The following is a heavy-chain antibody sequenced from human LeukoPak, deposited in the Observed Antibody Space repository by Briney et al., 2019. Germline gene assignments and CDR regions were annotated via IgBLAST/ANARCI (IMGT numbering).Heavy chain of an antibody. Sequence: ASVKVSCKVSGYTLTELSMHWVRQAPGKGLEWMGGFDPEDGETIYAQKFQGRVTMTEDTSTDTAYMELSSLRSEDTAVYYCATTGRGSRKYHDFWSESDYWGQGTLVTVSS. V-gene: IGHV1-24*01. D-gene: IGHD3-3*01. CDR1: GYTLTELS. CDR2: FDPEDGET. J-gene: IGHJ4*02. CDR3: ATTGRGSRKYHDFWSESDY.